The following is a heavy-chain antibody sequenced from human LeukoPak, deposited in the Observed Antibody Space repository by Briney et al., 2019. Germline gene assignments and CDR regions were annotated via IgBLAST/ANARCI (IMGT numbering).Heavy chain of an antibody. D-gene: IGHD3-10*02. CDR3: AELGITMIGGV. CDR1: GFIFSSYW. Sequence: GGSLRLSCAASGFIFSSYWMSWVRQAPGKGLEWVANINQDGSEKYYVDSVKGRFTISRDSAKNSLYLQMNSLRAEDTAVYYCAELGITMIGGVWGKGTTVTISS. J-gene: IGHJ6*04. CDR2: INQDGSEK. V-gene: IGHV3-7*01.